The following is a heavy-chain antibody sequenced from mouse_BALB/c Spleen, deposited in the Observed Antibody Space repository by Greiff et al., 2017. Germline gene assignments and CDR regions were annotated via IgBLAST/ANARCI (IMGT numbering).Heavy chain of an antibody. CDR2: INPYNDGT. Sequence: VQLQQSGPELVKPGASVKMSCKASGYTFTSYVMHWVKQKPGQGLEWIGYINPYNDGTKYNEKFKGKATLTSDKSSSTAYMELSSLTSEDSAVYYCAIYYGYDWFAYWGQGTLVTVSA. CDR3: AIYYGYDWFAY. V-gene: IGHV1-14*01. D-gene: IGHD2-2*01. J-gene: IGHJ3*01. CDR1: GYTFTSYV.